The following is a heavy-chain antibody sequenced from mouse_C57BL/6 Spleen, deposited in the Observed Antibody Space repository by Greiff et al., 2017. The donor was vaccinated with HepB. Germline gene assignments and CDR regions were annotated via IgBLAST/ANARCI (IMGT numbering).Heavy chain of an antibody. CDR2: INPSTGGT. Sequence: VQLQQSGPELVKPGASVKISCKASGYSFTGYYMNWVKQSPEKSLEWIGEINPSTGGTTYNQKFKAKATLTVDKSSSTAYTQLKSLTSEDSAVYYCARQSYEYSAWFVYWGQGTLVTVSA. CDR3: ARQSYEYSAWFVY. J-gene: IGHJ3*01. V-gene: IGHV1-42*01. CDR1: GYSFTGYY. D-gene: IGHD2-3*01.